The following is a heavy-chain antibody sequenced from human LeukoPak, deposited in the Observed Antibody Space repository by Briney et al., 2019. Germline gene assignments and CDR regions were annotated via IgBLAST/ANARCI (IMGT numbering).Heavy chain of an antibody. CDR2: ISYSGST. Sequence: KSSETLSLTCTVSGVSISTYSWSWIRQPPGKGLEWIGYISYSGSTSYNPSLRSRVTISVDTSKNQFSLELSSVTAADTAVYYCATDGNFDLWGRGTLVTVSS. V-gene: IGHV4-59*01. CDR3: ATDGNFDL. D-gene: IGHD1-26*01. CDR1: GVSISTYS. J-gene: IGHJ2*01.